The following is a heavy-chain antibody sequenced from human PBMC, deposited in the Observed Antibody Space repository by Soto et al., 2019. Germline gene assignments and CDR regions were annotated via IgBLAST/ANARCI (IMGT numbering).Heavy chain of an antibody. V-gene: IGHV2-5*02. J-gene: IGHJ4*02. CDR1: GFSLSTSAVG. CDR2: IYWDDDK. Sequence: QITLKESGPTLVKPTQTLTLTCTFSGFSLSTSAVGVGWIRQPPGKALEWLAVIYWDDDKHYSPSLKSRLTIPKDTSKSQVVLTMINMDPVDTATYYCAHLLGYSNGWAIEGFDYWGQGTLVTVSS. D-gene: IGHD6-19*01. CDR3: AHLLGYSNGWAIEGFDY.